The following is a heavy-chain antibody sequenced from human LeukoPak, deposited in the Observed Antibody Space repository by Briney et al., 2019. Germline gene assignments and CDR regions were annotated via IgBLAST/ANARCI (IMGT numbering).Heavy chain of an antibody. J-gene: IGHJ3*02. CDR1: GFTFSSYS. CDR2: ISSSNSYI. Sequence: GGSLRLSCAASGFTFSSYSMNWVRQAPGKGLEWVSSISSSNSYIYYADSVKGRFTISRDNAKNSLYLQMNSLRAEDTAVYYCARDNGYVDLNAFDIWGQGTMVTVSS. CDR3: ARDNGYVDLNAFDI. V-gene: IGHV3-21*01. D-gene: IGHD5-12*01.